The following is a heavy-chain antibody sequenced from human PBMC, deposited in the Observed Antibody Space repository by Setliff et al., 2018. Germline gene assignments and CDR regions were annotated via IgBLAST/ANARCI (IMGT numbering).Heavy chain of an antibody. D-gene: IGHD4-17*01. CDR1: GGTFSSYA. V-gene: IGHV1-69*13. CDR3: AIRVMTTVTTETYLQH. J-gene: IGHJ1*01. CDR2: IIPIFGTA. Sequence: SVKVSCKASGGTFSSYAISWVRQAPGQGLEWMGGIIPIFGTANYAQKFQGRVMITADESTSTAYMELSSLRSEDTAVYYCAIRVMTTVTTETYLQHWGQGTLVTVSS.